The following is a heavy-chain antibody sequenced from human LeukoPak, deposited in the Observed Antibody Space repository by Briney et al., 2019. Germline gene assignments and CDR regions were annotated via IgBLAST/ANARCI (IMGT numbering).Heavy chain of an antibody. J-gene: IGHJ4*02. CDR2: MNPNSGNT. Sequence: ASVKVSCKASGYTFTSYDINWVRQATGQGLEWMGWMNPNSGNTGYAQKFQGRVTMTRNTSISTAYMEVSRLRSDDTAVYYCARGSVRDGYNYWGQGTLVTVSS. V-gene: IGHV1-8*01. D-gene: IGHD5-24*01. CDR3: ARGSVRDGYNY. CDR1: GYTFTSYD.